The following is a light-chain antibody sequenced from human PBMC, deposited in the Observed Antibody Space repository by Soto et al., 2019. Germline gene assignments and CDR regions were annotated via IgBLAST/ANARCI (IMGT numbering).Light chain of an antibody. CDR1: NSVVGGYNY. Sequence: QSVLTQPRSVSGSPGQSVTISCTGTNSVVGGYNYVSWYQQYPGKAPKLMISGVSERPSGVPDRFSGSKSGNTASLTISGLQAEDEADYYCCSYVSGGTYVFGAGTKVTVL. V-gene: IGLV2-11*01. J-gene: IGLJ1*01. CDR3: CSYVSGGTYV. CDR2: GVS.